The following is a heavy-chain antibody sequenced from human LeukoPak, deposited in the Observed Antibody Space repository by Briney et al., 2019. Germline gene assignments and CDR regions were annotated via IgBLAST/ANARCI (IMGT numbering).Heavy chain of an antibody. CDR3: ATNRYYYDSSEDAFDI. CDR1: GFTFTTYW. J-gene: IGHJ3*02. D-gene: IGHD3-22*01. CDR2: IKQDGSDK. V-gene: IGHV3-7*01. Sequence: GGSLRLSCAASGFTFTTYWMTWVRQAPGKGLEWVANIKQDGSDKYYVDSVKGRFTISRDNAKNSLYLQMNSLRAEDTAVYYCATNRYYYDSSEDAFDIWGQGTMVTVSS.